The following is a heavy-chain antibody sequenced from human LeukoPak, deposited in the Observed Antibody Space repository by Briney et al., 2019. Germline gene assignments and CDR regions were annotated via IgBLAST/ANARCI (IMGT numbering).Heavy chain of an antibody. J-gene: IGHJ4*02. V-gene: IGHV1-2*02. D-gene: IGHD3-10*01. CDR3: ARVYDIFGSGSHSDF. CDR2: INPNSEDR. CDR1: GYTFTNYY. Sequence: GAAVTVSFTASGYTFTNYYMHWVRQAPGQGGEGMGWINPNSEDRKYAKKCQGRVTMTRDTSISKAYMEMRRQRSDDTAVYYCARVYDIFGSGSHSDFWGQGTLVTVSS.